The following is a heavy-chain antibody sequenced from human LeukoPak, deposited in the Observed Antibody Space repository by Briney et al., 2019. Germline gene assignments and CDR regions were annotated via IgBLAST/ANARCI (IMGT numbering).Heavy chain of an antibody. Sequence: GGSLRLSCAASGFTFNSFSMNWVRQAPGKGLEWVSYISNSGGTIYYADSVKGRFTISRDNAKNSLYLQMNSLRDEDTAVYYCAKNNDYGGSYWYFDLWGRGTLVTVSS. CDR2: ISNSGGTI. D-gene: IGHD4-23*01. J-gene: IGHJ2*01. CDR1: GFTFNSFS. CDR3: AKNNDYGGSYWYFDL. V-gene: IGHV3-48*02.